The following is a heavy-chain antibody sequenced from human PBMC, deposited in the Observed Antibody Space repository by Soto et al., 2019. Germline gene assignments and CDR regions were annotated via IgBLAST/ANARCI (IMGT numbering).Heavy chain of an antibody. CDR1: GGSISGYY. Sequence: ETLSLTCTVSGGSISGYYWNWVRQPPGKGLEWIGHISYTGSTNYNPSLKSRVTISVDTSKSQFSLKLGSVTAADAAVYYCARPSVAGSWGPFDYWGQGILVTVSS. CDR2: ISYTGST. V-gene: IGHV4-59*01. J-gene: IGHJ4*02. D-gene: IGHD6-19*01. CDR3: ARPSVAGSWGPFDY.